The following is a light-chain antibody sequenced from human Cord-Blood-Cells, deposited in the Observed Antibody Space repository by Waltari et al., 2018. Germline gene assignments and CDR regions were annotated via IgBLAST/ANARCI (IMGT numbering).Light chain of an antibody. Sequence: QSALTQPPSVSGSPGQSVTISCTGTSSDVGSYNRVSWYQQPPGTAPNLMIYEVSNRPSVVPDRFSGSKSGNTASLTISGLQAEDEADYYCSSYTSSSTVVFGGGTKLTVL. V-gene: IGLV2-18*02. CDR3: SSYTSSSTVV. CDR2: EVS. CDR1: SSDVGSYNR. J-gene: IGLJ2*01.